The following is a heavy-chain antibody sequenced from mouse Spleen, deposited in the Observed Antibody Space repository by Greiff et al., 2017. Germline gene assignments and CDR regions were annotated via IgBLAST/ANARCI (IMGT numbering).Heavy chain of an antibody. D-gene: IGHD1-1*01. V-gene: IGHV5-17*01. J-gene: IGHJ3*01. Sequence: DVKLVESGGGLVKPGGSLKLSCAASGFTFSDYGMHWVRQAPEKGLEWVAYISSGSSTIYYADTVKGRFTISRDNAKNTLFLQMTSLRSEDTAMYYCASSYGSSPAWFAYWGQGTLVTVSA. CDR2: ISSGSSTI. CDR3: ASSYGSSPAWFAY. CDR1: GFTFSDYG.